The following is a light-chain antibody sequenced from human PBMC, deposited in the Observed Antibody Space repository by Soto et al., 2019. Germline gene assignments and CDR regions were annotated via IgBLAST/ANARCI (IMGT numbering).Light chain of an antibody. J-gene: IGLJ1*01. CDR1: SSNIGAGYD. V-gene: IGLV1-40*01. CDR3: QSYDSSLSGYV. Sequence: QSALTQPPSVSGAPGQRVTISCTGSSSNIGAGYDVHWYQQLPGTAPKLLIYGNSNRPSGVPDRFSGSKSGTSASLAITGFQAEDEADYYCQSYDSSLSGYVFGTGTKHTVL. CDR2: GNS.